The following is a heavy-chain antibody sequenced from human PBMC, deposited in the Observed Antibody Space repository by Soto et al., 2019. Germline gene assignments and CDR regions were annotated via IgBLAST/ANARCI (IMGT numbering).Heavy chain of an antibody. D-gene: IGHD6-13*01. CDR2: LGGSGGT. Sequence: EVHLVESGGGLVQPGGSLRLSCVASGFTFHDHGMHWVRQVPGRGLEWVSTLGGSGGTYYADSVKGRFTISRDNSNNALYLQMHSLRAGDTAVYYCAKGILVKPPGTRAFDIWGQGTMVIVSS. V-gene: IGHV3-23*04. J-gene: IGHJ3*02. CDR1: GFTFHDHG. CDR3: AKGILVKPPGTRAFDI.